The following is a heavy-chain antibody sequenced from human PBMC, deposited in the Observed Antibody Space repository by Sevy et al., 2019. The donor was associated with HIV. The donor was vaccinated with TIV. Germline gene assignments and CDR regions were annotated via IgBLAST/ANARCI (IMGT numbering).Heavy chain of an antibody. D-gene: IGHD1-26*01. CDR3: ARGSRGTFGS. CDR1: GFTFTSDY. CDR2: INTDGKII. V-gene: IGHV3-74*01. Sequence: GGSLRLSCAASGFTFTSDYMHWVRQAPGKGLVWVSHINTDGKIIRYADSVKGRFTTSRDNTKNTLYLKMNRRRAEETAVYYCARGSRGTFGSWGQGTLVTVSS. J-gene: IGHJ4*02.